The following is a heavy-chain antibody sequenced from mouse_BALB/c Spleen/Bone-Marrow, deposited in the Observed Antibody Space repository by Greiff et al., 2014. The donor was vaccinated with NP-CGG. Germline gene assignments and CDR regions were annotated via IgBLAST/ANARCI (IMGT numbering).Heavy chain of an antibody. J-gene: IGHJ2*01. CDR3: ARHHRYAYYFDY. V-gene: IGHV1S130*01. Sequence: QVQLQQSGSVLVRPGASVKLSCQASGYTFTSSWMHWAKQRPGQGLKWIGEIHPNSGNTNYNEKFKGKATLTVDTSSSPAYVDLSSLTAEDSAVYFCARHHRYAYYFDYWGQGTTLTVSS. CDR1: GYTFTSSW. D-gene: IGHD2-14*01. CDR2: IHPNSGNT.